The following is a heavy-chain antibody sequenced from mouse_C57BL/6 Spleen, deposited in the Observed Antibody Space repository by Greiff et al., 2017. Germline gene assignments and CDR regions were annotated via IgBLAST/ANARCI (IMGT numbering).Heavy chain of an antibody. J-gene: IGHJ2*01. CDR3: ARMVYDGYRYYFGY. V-gene: IGHV8-8*01. D-gene: IGHD2-3*01. CDR2: IWWDDDK. CDR1: GFSLSTFGMG. Sequence: QVTLKESGPGILQPSQTLSLTCSFSGFSLSTFGMGVGWIRQPSGKGLEWLAHIWWDDDKYYNPALKSRLTISKDTSKNQVILKIANVDTADTATYYCARMVYDGYRYYFGYWGQGTTLTVSS.